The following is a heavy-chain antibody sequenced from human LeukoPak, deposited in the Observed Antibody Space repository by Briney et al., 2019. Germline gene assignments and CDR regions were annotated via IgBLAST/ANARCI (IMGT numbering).Heavy chain of an antibody. V-gene: IGHV4-38-2*02. CDR1: GYFISTGYY. D-gene: IGHD3-10*01. Sequence: SETLSLTCTVSGYFISTGYYWGWIRQSPGKGLEWIAIIYHSGNNYYNPSLKSRVAISVDTSKNQFSLKLTSVTAADTAVYYCATNLYGSGNYFAYWGQGTLVTVSS. CDR2: IYHSGNN. CDR3: ATNLYGSGNYFAY. J-gene: IGHJ4*02.